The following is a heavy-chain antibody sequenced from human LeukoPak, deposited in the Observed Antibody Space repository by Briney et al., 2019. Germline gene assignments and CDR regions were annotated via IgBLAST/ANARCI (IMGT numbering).Heavy chain of an antibody. D-gene: IGHD6-6*01. J-gene: IGHJ4*02. CDR3: AKVIFGSSSSGDY. V-gene: IGHV3-30*18. CDR1: GFTFSSYS. CDR2: ISYDGSNN. Sequence: PGGSLRLSCAASGFTFSSYSMNWVRQAPGKGLEWVAVISYDGSNNYYADSVKGRFTISRDNSKNTLYLQMNSLRAEDTAVYYCAKVIFGSSSSGDYWGQGTLVTVSS.